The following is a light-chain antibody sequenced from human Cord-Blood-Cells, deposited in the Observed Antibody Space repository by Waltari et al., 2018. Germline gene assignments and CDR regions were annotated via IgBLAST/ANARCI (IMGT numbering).Light chain of an antibody. Sequence: DIVMTQSPDPLPVFLGERATVNFTSRLSVLYSSNNKNYLAWYQQKPGQHPKLLIYWASTRESGVPDRFSGSGSGTDFTLTISSLQAEDVAVYYCQQYYSTPFTFGPGTKVDIK. CDR1: LSVLYSSNNKNY. J-gene: IGKJ3*01. V-gene: IGKV4-1*01. CDR2: WAS. CDR3: QQYYSTPFT.